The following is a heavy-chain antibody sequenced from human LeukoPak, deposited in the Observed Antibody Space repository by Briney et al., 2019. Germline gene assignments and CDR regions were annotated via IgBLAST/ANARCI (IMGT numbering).Heavy chain of an antibody. Sequence: GGSLRLSCAASGFTFSSYWMNWARQAPGKGLEWVASINHNGNVNYYVDSVKGRFTISRDNAKNSLYLQLNSLRAEDTAVYYCARGQLGTFDYWGQGTLVTVAS. CDR2: INHNGNVN. V-gene: IGHV3-7*04. J-gene: IGHJ4*02. CDR1: GFTFSSYW. D-gene: IGHD1-1*01. CDR3: ARGQLGTFDY.